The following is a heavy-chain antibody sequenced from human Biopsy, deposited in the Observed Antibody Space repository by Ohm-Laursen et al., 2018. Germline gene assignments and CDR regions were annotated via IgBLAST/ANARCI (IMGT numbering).Heavy chain of an antibody. CDR2: IIPILRTT. V-gene: IGHV1-69*04. CDR3: AREAIGYQLPCDD. J-gene: IGHJ4*02. CDR1: TGTFDSYG. D-gene: IGHD2-15*01. Sequence: SVKVSCKTSTGTFDSYGVTWVRQAPGQGLEWMGRIIPILRTTTYAPKFQGRVTFTADKSSSTAYLELSSLTSEDTAMFYCAREAIGYQLPCDDWGQGTLVTASS.